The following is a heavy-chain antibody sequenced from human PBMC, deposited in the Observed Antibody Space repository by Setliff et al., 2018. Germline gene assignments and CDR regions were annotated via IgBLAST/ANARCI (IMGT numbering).Heavy chain of an antibody. Sequence: PGGSLRLSCAASGFAFSAYSMHWVRQAPGKGLEWVAFIQYDESDTTYGDSVKGRFTISRDNAKNSLYLQMNSLRAEDTAVYYCARSGNYRVDYWGQGTLVTV. CDR2: IQYDESDT. CDR3: ARSGNYRVDY. J-gene: IGHJ4*02. CDR1: GFAFSAYS. V-gene: IGHV3-30*02. D-gene: IGHD1-26*01.